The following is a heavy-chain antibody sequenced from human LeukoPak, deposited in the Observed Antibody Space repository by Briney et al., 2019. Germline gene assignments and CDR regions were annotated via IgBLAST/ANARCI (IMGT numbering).Heavy chain of an antibody. CDR2: IYPGDSDT. CDR3: ARLRWRHLDY. J-gene: IGHJ4*02. D-gene: IGHD4-23*01. CDR1: GSGFTSYW. V-gene: IGHV5-51*01. Sequence: GESLKISCKGSGSGFTSYWIGWVRQMPGKGLEWMGIIYPGDSDTRYSPSFQGQVTISADKSISTAYLQWSSLKASDTAVYYCARLRWRHLDYWGQGTLVTVSS.